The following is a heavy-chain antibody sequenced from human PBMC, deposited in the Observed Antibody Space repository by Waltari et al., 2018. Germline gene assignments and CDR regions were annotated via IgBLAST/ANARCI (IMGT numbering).Heavy chain of an antibody. V-gene: IGHV3-30*01. D-gene: IGHD3-10*01. CDR1: GFTFSSYA. CDR2: ISYEGSNK. CDR3: ARDHHGEMATT. Sequence: QVQLVESGGGVVQPGRSRRLSCAASGFTFSSYAMHWVRQAPGKGLQWVAVISYEGSNKYYADSVKGRFTISRDNSKNTLYLQMNSLRAEDTAVYYCARDHHGEMATTWGQGTLLTVSS. J-gene: IGHJ5*02.